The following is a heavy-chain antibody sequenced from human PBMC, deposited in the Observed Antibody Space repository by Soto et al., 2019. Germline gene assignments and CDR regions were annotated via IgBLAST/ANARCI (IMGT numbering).Heavy chain of an antibody. J-gene: IGHJ5*02. CDR3: ARGVLGGSSSSVWFDP. D-gene: IGHD6-6*01. Sequence: LSLTCTVSGGSISSYYWSWIRRPPGKGLEWIGYIYYSGSTNYNPSLKSRVTISVDTSKNQFSLKLSSVTAADTAVYYCARGVLGGSSSSVWFDPWGQGTLVTVSS. V-gene: IGHV4-59*01. CDR2: IYYSGST. CDR1: GGSISSYY.